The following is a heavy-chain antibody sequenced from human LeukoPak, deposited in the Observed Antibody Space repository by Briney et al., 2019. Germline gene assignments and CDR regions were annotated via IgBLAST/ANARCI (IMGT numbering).Heavy chain of an antibody. CDR2: ISSSSYI. CDR3: ARGRVVVVVAARMANWFDP. J-gene: IGHJ5*02. V-gene: IGHV3-21*01. Sequence: GGSLRLSCAASGFTFSSYSMNWVRQAPGKGLEWVSSISSSSYIYYADSVKGRFTISRDNAKNSLYLQMNSLRAEDTAVYYCARGRVVVVVAARMANWFDPWGQGTLVTVSS. CDR1: GFTFSSYS. D-gene: IGHD2-15*01.